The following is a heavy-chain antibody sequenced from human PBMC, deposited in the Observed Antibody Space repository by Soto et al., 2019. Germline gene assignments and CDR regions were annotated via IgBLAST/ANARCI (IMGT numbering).Heavy chain of an antibody. CDR1: GGSISSNSYY. Sequence: SETLSLTCTVSGGSISSNSYYWDWIRQPPGKGLDWIGSIYHRGSTYYNPSLKSRVAISVDPSTNQFSLTLTSVTAADTAVYYCARRSPLVYGNPFDHWGQGTLVTVSS. CDR3: ARRSPLVYGNPFDH. V-gene: IGHV4-39*01. D-gene: IGHD3-10*01. CDR2: IYHRGST. J-gene: IGHJ5*02.